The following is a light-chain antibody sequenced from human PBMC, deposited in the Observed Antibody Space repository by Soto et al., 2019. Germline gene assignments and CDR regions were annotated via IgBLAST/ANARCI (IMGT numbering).Light chain of an antibody. CDR2: AAS. V-gene: IGKV1-39*01. J-gene: IGKJ2*03. Sequence: DVQMTQSPSSLSASVGDRVTITYRASQNIGIYLNWYQQNPGKAPKPLIYAASTLLSGVPSRFSGSGSGTDFTLTISSLQPEDFATYYCQQIFGTRYSFGQGTELEIK. CDR3: QQIFGTRYS. CDR1: QNIGIY.